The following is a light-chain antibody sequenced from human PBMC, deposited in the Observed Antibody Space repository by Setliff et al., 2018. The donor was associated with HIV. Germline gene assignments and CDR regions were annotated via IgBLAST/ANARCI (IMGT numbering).Light chain of an antibody. CDR1: SSDVGLYSY. Sequence: QSVLTQPASVSGSPGQSITISCTGTSSDVGLYSYVSWYQQRPGKAPKLIIYDVNKRPSGVPDRFSGSKSGNTASLTISGLQAEDEADYYCCSYAVIPPYVFGTGTKVTVL. CDR2: DVN. V-gene: IGLV2-11*01. J-gene: IGLJ1*01. CDR3: CSYAVIPPYV.